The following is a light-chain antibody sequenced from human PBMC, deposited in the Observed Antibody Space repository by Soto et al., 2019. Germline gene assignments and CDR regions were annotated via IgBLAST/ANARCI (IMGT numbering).Light chain of an antibody. Sequence: EIVMTQSPATLSVSPGERATLSCRASQSVSSNLAWYQQKPGQAPRLLIYGASTRATGIPARFSGSGSGTEFTLTISSLQSGDFALYYCQHYNNWPFTFGPGTKVDIK. V-gene: IGKV3-15*01. CDR2: GAS. CDR3: QHYNNWPFT. CDR1: QSVSSN. J-gene: IGKJ3*01.